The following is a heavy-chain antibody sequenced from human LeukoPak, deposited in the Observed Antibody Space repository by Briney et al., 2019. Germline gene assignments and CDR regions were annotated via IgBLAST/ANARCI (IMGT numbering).Heavy chain of an antibody. CDR3: TTRLYYYDSSGQALFDY. CDR2: IKSKTDGGTT. Sequence: GGSLRLSCAASGFTFSNAWMSWVRQAPGKGLEWVGRIKSKTDGGTTDYAAPVKGGFTISRDDSKNTLYLQMNSLKTEDTAVYYCTTRLYYYDSSGQALFDYWGQGTLVTVSS. V-gene: IGHV3-15*01. D-gene: IGHD3-22*01. CDR1: GFTFSNAW. J-gene: IGHJ4*02.